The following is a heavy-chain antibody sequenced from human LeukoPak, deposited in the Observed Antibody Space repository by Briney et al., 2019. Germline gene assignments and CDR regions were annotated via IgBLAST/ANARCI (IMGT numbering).Heavy chain of an antibody. Sequence: ASVKVSCKVSGYTLTELSMHWVRQAPGKGLEWMGGFDPEDGETIYAQKFQGRVTMTEDTSTDTAYMELSSLRSEDTAVYYCARDCDRSGYYCYWSQGTLVTVSA. CDR2: FDPEDGET. CDR3: ARDCDRSGYYCY. V-gene: IGHV1-24*01. D-gene: IGHD3-22*01. CDR1: GYTLTELS. J-gene: IGHJ4*02.